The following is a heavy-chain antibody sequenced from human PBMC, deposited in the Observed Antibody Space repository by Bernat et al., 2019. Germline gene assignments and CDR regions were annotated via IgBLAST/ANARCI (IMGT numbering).Heavy chain of an antibody. CDR1: GGSISSYY. CDR2: IYYSGST. Sequence: QVQLQESGPGLVKPSETLSLTCTVSGGSISSYYWSWIRQPPGKGLEWIGYIYYSGSTNYKPSLKNRVTISVDTSKSLFSMKLSSVTAADTSVYCCAGGRWCGELRGWFDPWGQGTLVTVSS. D-gene: IGHD3-10*01. CDR3: AGGRWCGELRGWFDP. J-gene: IGHJ5*02. V-gene: IGHV4-59*01.